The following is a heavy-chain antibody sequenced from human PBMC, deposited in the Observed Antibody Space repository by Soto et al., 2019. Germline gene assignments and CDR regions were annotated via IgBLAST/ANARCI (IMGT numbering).Heavy chain of an antibody. CDR3: ARGSRPAVKGVEQYCTNGVCYQYYYYYGMDV. J-gene: IGHJ6*02. CDR2: IIPIFGTA. V-gene: IGHV1-69*13. D-gene: IGHD2-8*01. CDR1: GGTFSSYA. Sequence: SVKVSCKASGGTFSSYAISRVRQAPGQGLEWMGGIIPIFGTANYAQKFQGRVTITADESTSTAYMELSSLRSEDTAVYYCARGSRPAVKGVEQYCTNGVCYQYYYYYGMDVWGQGTTVTVSS.